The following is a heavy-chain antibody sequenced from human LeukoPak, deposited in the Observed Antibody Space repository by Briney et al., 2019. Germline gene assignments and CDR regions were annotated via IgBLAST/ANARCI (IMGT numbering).Heavy chain of an antibody. Sequence: ASVKVSCKASGYTFTSYYMHWVRQAPGQGLEWMGIINPSGGSTSCAQKFQGRVTMTRDTSTSTVYMELCSLRSEDTAVYYCARDLIMITFGGGLDYWGQGTLVTVSS. CDR1: GYTFTSYY. V-gene: IGHV1-46*03. CDR2: INPSGGST. D-gene: IGHD3-16*01. CDR3: ARDLIMITFGGGLDY. J-gene: IGHJ4*02.